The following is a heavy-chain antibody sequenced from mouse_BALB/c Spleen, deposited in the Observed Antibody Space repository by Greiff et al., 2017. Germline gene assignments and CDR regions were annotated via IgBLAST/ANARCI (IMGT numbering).Heavy chain of an antibody. CDR1: GYTFTSYW. V-gene: IGHV1S81*02. J-gene: IGHJ3*01. Sequence: QVQLQQPGAELEKPGASVKLSCKASGYTFTSYWMHWVKQRPGQGLEWIGEINPSNGRTNYNEKFKSKATLTVDKSSSTAYMQLSSLTSEDSAVYYCARGYGNYGWFAYWGQGTLVTVSA. CDR3: ARGYGNYGWFAY. CDR2: INPSNGRT. D-gene: IGHD2-10*02.